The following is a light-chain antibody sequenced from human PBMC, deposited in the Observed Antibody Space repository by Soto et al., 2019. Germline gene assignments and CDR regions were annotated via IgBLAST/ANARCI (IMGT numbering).Light chain of an antibody. Sequence: EIVLTQSPATLSLSPWERATLSCGASQSVSSSFLAWYQQKPGLAPRLLIYDASNRATGSPDRFSGSVSGTDFTLTISRREPEDFAVYYCQQYGSSPYTFGQGTKLEIK. CDR1: QSVSSSF. J-gene: IGKJ2*01. CDR2: DAS. CDR3: QQYGSSPYT. V-gene: IGKV3D-20*01.